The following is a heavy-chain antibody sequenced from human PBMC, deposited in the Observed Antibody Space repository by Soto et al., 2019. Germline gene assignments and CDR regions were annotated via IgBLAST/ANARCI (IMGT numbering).Heavy chain of an antibody. J-gene: IGHJ5*02. V-gene: IGHV1-46*01. CDR3: ARDLVGRSPRGGDWSDP. CDR2: INANKGNT. Sequence: QVQLVQSGAEVKKPGASVTVSCKASGYMFTEYYIHWVRQAPGHGLEWMGIINANKGNTGYAQKFQARVTMTGDTSTSTVYKAFRSLTSEDTAVYYCARDLVGRSPRGGDWSDPWGQGTQVTVSS. CDR1: GYMFTEYY. D-gene: IGHD2-2*01.